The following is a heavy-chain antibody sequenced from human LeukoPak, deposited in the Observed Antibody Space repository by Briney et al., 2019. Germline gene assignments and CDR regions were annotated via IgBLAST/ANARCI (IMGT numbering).Heavy chain of an antibody. V-gene: IGHV3-30*02. D-gene: IGHD3-10*01. CDR1: GFTFSNYA. Sequence: PGGSLRLSCAASGFTFSNYALHWVRQAPGKGLEWVAFIRYDGGNKYYAGSVKGRFTISRDNSKNTLYLQMNSLRAEDTAVYYCAKNSGLLWFGEFGGGYFDYWGQGTLVTVSS. CDR3: AKNSGLLWFGEFGGGYFDY. J-gene: IGHJ4*02. CDR2: IRYDGGNK.